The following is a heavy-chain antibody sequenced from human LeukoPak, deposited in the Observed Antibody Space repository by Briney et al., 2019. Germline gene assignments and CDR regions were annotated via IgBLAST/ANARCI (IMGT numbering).Heavy chain of an antibody. CDR2: ISAYNGNT. D-gene: IGHD6-6*01. V-gene: IGHV1-18*01. J-gene: IGHJ5*02. CDR3: ARDLAPLEMPMDL. Sequence: VASVKVSCKSSGYTFTSYAISWVRQAPGQGLEWMGWISAYNGNTNYAQRLQGRVTMTTDTSTSTAYMELSSLRSEDTAIYYCARDLAPLEMPMDLWGQGTLVTVSS. CDR1: GYTFTSYA.